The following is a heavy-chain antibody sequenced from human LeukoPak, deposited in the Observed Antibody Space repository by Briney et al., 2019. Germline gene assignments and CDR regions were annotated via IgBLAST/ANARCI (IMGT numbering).Heavy chain of an antibody. CDR1: GGSISSYY. CDR2: IYYSGST. Sequence: PSETLSLTCTVSGGSISSYYWSWIRQPPGKGLEWIGYIYYSGSTNYNPSLRSRVTISVDTSKNQFSLKLSSVTAADTAVYYCARDTAMKRWGQGTLVTVSS. J-gene: IGHJ4*02. D-gene: IGHD5-18*01. V-gene: IGHV4-59*01. CDR3: ARDTAMKR.